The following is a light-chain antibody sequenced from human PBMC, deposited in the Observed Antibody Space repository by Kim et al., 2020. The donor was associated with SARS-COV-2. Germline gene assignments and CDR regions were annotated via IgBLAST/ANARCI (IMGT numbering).Light chain of an antibody. Sequence: SYELTQPPSVSVSPGQTASITCSGDKLGDKYACWYQQKPGQSPVLVIYQDSKRPSGIPERISGSNSGNTATLTISGTQAMDEADYYCQAWDSSTGGVFGGGTQLTVL. CDR1: KLGDKY. J-gene: IGLJ2*01. CDR3: QAWDSSTGGV. V-gene: IGLV3-1*01. CDR2: QDS.